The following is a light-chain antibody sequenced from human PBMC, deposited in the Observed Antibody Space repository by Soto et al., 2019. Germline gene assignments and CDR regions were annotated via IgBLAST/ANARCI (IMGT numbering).Light chain of an antibody. CDR3: SSYTPSSPHVV. CDR2: DVS. CDR1: SSDVGGYNY. V-gene: IGLV2-14*01. Sequence: QSVLTQPASVSGSPGQSITISCTGTSSDVGGYNYVSWYQQHPGKAPKLMIYDVSNRPSGVSNRFSGSKSGNTASLTISGLQAEDEADYYCSSYTPSSPHVVFGGGTKVTVL. J-gene: IGLJ2*01.